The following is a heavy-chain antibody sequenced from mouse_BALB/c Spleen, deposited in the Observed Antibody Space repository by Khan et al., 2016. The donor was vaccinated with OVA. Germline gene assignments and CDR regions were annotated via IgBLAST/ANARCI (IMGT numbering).Heavy chain of an antibody. V-gene: IGHV1-77*01. CDR3: ARRNYFGYTFAY. Sequence: QVQLQQSGAELARPGASVKLSCKASGYTFTDYYINWVKQRPGQGLEWIGEISPGSGDTYYNEKFKGKATLTADKSSSTVYMQLSSLTAEASGVYFCARRNYFGYTFAYWGQGTLVTVSA. CDR2: ISPGSGDT. D-gene: IGHD1-2*01. CDR1: GYTFTDYY. J-gene: IGHJ3*01.